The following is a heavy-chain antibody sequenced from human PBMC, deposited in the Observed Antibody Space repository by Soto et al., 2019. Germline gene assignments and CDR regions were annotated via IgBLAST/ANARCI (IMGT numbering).Heavy chain of an antibody. J-gene: IGHJ6*02. V-gene: IGHV4-31*03. CDR2: IYYSGST. CDR3: ARDLRRGYSYGFYYYYGMDV. D-gene: IGHD5-18*01. CDR1: GGSISSGGYY. Sequence: PSETLSLTCTVSGGSISSGGYYWSWIRQHPGKGLEWIGYIYYSGSTYYNPSLKSRVTISVDTSKNQFSLKLSSVTAADTAVYYCARDLRRGYSYGFYYYYGMDVWGQGTTVTVSS.